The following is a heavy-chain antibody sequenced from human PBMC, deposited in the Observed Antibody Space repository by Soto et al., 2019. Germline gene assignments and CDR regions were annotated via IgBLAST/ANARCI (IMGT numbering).Heavy chain of an antibody. V-gene: IGHV4-59*08. J-gene: IGHJ4*02. D-gene: IGHD4-17*01. CDR3: ARHQLGHTVTIDY. Sequence: SETLSLTCTVSGGSISSYYWSWIRQPPGKGLEWIGYIYYSGSTNYNPSLKSRVTISVDTSKNQFSLKLSSVTAADTAVYYCARHQLGHTVTIDYWGQGTLVTVSS. CDR1: GGSISSYY. CDR2: IYYSGST.